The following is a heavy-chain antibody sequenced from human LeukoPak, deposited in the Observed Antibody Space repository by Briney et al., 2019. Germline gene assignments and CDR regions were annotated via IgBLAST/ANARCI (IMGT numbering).Heavy chain of an antibody. D-gene: IGHD1-26*01. J-gene: IGHJ4*02. CDR2: ISYDGSNK. Sequence: GGSLRLSCVASGFPFSSYWMTWVRQAPGKGLEWVAVISYDGSNKYYADSVKGRFTISRDNSKNTLFLQMNSLRLEDTAVYYCASGAGGWELLTKSTFDYWGQGTLVTVSS. CDR3: ASGAGGWELLTKSTFDY. V-gene: IGHV3-30*03. CDR1: GFPFSSYW.